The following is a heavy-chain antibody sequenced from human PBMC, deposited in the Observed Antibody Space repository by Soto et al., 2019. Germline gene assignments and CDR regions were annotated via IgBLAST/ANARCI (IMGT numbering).Heavy chain of an antibody. D-gene: IGHD3-10*01. CDR3: ARDIRAYGSGSRSYCYGMDV. CDR1: GFTFGDYA. CDR2: IRSKVYGGTT. V-gene: IGHV3-49*04. Sequence: HPGGSLRLSCIASGFTFGDYAMSWVRQAPGKGLEWVGFIRSKVYGGTTEYAASVKGRFTISRDDSKSIAYLQMNSLRAEDTAVYYCARDIRAYGSGSRSYCYGMDVWGQGTTVTVSS. J-gene: IGHJ6*02.